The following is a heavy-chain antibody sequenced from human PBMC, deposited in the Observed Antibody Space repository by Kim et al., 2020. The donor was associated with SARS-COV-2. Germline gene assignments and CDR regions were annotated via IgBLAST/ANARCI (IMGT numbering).Heavy chain of an antibody. D-gene: IGHD3-10*01. CDR2: IYYSGST. CDR1: GGSISSYY. V-gene: IGHV4-59*13. J-gene: IGHJ3*02. Sequence: SETLSLTCTVSGGSISSYYWSWIRQPPGKGLEWIGNIYYSGSTNYNPSLKSRVTISVDTSKNQFSLKLSSVTAADTAVYYCARAQLLWFGELFSAYAFDIWGQGTMVTVSS. CDR3: ARAQLLWFGELFSAYAFDI.